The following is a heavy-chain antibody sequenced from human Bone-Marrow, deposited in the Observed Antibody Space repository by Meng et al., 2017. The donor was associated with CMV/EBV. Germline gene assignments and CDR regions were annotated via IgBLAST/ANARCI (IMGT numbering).Heavy chain of an antibody. V-gene: IGHV1-69*05. CDR1: GYTFTSYG. Sequence: SVKVSCKASGYTFTSYGISWVRQAPGQGLEWMGGLIPIFGTANYAQKFQGRVTITTDESTSTAYMELSSLRSEDTAGYYCAMGVTAAETEFDYWGQGTLVTVSS. D-gene: IGHD2-2*01. CDR3: AMGVTAAETEFDY. CDR2: LIPIFGTA. J-gene: IGHJ4*02.